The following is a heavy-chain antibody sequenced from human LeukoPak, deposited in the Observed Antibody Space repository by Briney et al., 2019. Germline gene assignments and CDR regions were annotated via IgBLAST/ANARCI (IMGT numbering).Heavy chain of an antibody. Sequence: GGSLRLSCAASGFTFSDYYMSWIRQAPGKGLEWVSAISGSGGSTYYADSVKGRFTISRDNSKNTLYLQMNSLRAEDTAVYYCAPGGRYYDSSGYPFDYWGQGTLVTVSS. J-gene: IGHJ4*02. CDR1: GFTFSDYY. CDR3: APGGRYYDSSGYPFDY. D-gene: IGHD3-22*01. CDR2: ISGSGGST. V-gene: IGHV3-23*01.